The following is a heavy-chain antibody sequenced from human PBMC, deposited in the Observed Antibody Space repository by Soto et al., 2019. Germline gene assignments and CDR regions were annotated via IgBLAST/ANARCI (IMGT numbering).Heavy chain of an antibody. CDR1: GYSISSVYT. Sequence: SETLSLTCAVSGYSISSVYTWGWIRVPPGKGLEWIGSLYHGGSKYYNPSLKSRATISVDPSKNQSSLKVTSVTAADTAVYYSARDPSQVEHRFDLWGQGTLVTVSS. CDR3: ARDPSQVEHRFDL. J-gene: IGHJ5*02. V-gene: IGHV4-38-2*02. CDR2: LYHGGSK. D-gene: IGHD1-1*01.